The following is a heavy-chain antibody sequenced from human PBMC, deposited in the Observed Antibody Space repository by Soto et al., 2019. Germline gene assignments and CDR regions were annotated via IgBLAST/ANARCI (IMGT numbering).Heavy chain of an antibody. V-gene: IGHV6-1*01. D-gene: IGHD3-3*01. CDR2: TYYRTKWYN. CDR1: GDSVSSDSAA. CDR3: ASSPYDFGSGYYPRYFDY. J-gene: IGHJ4*02. Sequence: SQTLSLTCAISGDSVSSDSAAWDWSRQSPSRGIEWLGRTYYRTKWYNDYAASVNSRIPINPDTSKNQFSLQLNSVTPEDAAVYYCASSPYDFGSGYYPRYFDYWGQGTLVTVSS.